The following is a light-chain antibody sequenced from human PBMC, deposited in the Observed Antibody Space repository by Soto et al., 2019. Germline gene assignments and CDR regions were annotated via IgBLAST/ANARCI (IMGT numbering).Light chain of an antibody. CDR1: SSDVGGYNY. V-gene: IGLV2-8*01. CDR2: EVT. CDR3: SSYAGSNNVL. J-gene: IGLJ2*01. Sequence: QAVLTQPPSASGSPGQSVIISCTGTSSDVGGYNYVSWYQQHPGKAPKLMIYEVTKRPSGVPDRFSGSKSGNTASLTVSGLQAEDEAGYYCSSYAGSNNVLFGGGTQLTVL.